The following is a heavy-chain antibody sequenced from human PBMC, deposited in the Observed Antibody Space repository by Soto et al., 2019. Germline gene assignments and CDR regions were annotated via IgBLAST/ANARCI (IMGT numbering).Heavy chain of an antibody. CDR3: AREFGMDV. J-gene: IGHJ6*02. CDR1: GFTFSDNY. CDR2: ISSSGSTM. V-gene: IGHV3-11*01. Sequence: RLSCAASGFTFSDNYMSWFRQAPGKGLEYISYISSSGSTMQYTDSVKGRFTVSRDNAKNSLYLQMNSLRAEDTAVYYCAREFGMDVWGQGTTVTVSS.